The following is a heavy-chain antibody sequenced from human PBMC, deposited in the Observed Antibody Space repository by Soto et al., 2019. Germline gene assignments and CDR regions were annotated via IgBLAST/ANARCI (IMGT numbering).Heavy chain of an antibody. V-gene: IGHV3-23*01. D-gene: IGHD4-4*01. CDR3: IRQAKLTTVTANVGYYDGFDV. CDR2: MSGSGSGT. Sequence: DVQLLESGGGLVQPGGSLRLSCAASGFRFSTYDMSWVRQAPGKGLEWVSVMSGSGSGTYYADSVKGRFTISRDNSKNALNLKMNSQRAEDTAVYYCIRQAKLTTVTANVGYYDGFDVWGQWTTVSV. J-gene: IGHJ6*02. CDR1: GFRFSTYD.